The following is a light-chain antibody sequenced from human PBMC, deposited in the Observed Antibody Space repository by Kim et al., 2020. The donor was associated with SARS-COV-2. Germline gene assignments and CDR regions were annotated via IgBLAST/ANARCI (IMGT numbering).Light chain of an antibody. V-gene: IGKV1-9*01. CDR2: AAS. CDR1: QDIGGY. Sequence: IQLTQSPSSLSASVGDRVTITCRASQDIGGYLAWYQQKPGSAPKLLIYAASTLQSGVPSRFSGRGSGTDFTLTISSLQPEDLATYFCQQVNSFPLVTFGQVTRLEIK. CDR3: QQVNSFPLVT. J-gene: IGKJ5*01.